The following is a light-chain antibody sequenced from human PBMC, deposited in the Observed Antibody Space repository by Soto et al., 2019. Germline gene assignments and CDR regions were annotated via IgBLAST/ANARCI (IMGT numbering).Light chain of an antibody. CDR1: QSVSSSY. V-gene: IGKV3-20*01. J-gene: IGKJ2*01. CDR2: GAS. Sequence: EIVLTQSPGTLSLSPGERATLSCRASQSVSSSYLAWYQQKPGQAPRLLIYGASSRATGIPDRFSGSGSGTDFTLTIRRLEPEDFAVYYCQHYGTSPYTFGHGTK. CDR3: QHYGTSPYT.